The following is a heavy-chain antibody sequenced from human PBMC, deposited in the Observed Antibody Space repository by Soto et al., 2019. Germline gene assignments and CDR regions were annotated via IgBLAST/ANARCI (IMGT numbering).Heavy chain of an antibody. V-gene: IGHV1-18*01. D-gene: IGHD3-9*01. CDR1: GYTFTSYG. Sequence: ASVKVSCKASGYTFTSYGISWVRQAPGQGLEGMGWVSAYNGNTNYAQKLQGRVTMTTDTSTSTAYMELRSLRSDDTAVYYCARDRLGYDILPGYLIPFDYWGQGTLVTVSS. CDR2: VSAYNGNT. CDR3: ARDRLGYDILPGYLIPFDY. J-gene: IGHJ4*02.